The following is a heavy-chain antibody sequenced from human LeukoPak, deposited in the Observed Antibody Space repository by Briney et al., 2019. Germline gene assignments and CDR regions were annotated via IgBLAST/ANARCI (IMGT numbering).Heavy chain of an antibody. CDR2: MYSGGST. V-gene: IGHV3-66*01. CDR3: ARSYSNHLFGMDV. D-gene: IGHD4-11*01. CDR1: GFTFSSYA. J-gene: IGHJ6*02. Sequence: GGSLRLSCAASGFTFSSYAMTWVRQAPGKGLEWVSVMYSGGSTYYADSVKGRVAISRDNSQNTVFLQMNSVRVEDTAVYYCARSYSNHLFGMDVWGQGTAVTVSS.